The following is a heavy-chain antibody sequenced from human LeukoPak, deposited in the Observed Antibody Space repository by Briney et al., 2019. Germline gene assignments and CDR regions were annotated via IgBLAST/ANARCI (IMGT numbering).Heavy chain of an antibody. D-gene: IGHD3-10*01. CDR2: IPYDGSNK. J-gene: IGHJ4*02. CDR3: AKDRGGKTFDY. Sequence: GGSLRLSCVVSGFTFRSPGMHWVRQVPGKGLEWVAVIPYDGSNKYYADSVKGRFTISRDNSKNTLYLQMNSLRAEDTAVYYCAKDRGGKTFDYWGQGTLVTVSS. CDR1: GFTFRSPG. V-gene: IGHV3-30*02.